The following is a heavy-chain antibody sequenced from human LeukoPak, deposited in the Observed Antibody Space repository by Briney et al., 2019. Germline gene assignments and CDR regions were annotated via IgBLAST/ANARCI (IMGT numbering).Heavy chain of an antibody. J-gene: IGHJ4*02. CDR3: AREPTYSSSWHTSCDY. CDR1: GFTFSTYN. V-gene: IGHV3-48*01. CDR2: ITVSSTTI. Sequence: GGSLRLSCAASGFTFSTYNMNWVRQAPGKGLEWVSYITVSSTTIYYADSVKGRFTISRDNAKNSLYLQMNSLRAEDTAVYYCAREPTYSSSWHTSCDYWGQGTLVTVS. D-gene: IGHD6-13*01.